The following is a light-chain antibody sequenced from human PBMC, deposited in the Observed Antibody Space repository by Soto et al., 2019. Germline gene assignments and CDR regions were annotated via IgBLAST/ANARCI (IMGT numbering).Light chain of an antibody. CDR1: QSVSSGY. J-gene: IGKJ2*03. CDR2: GVS. Sequence: PGERDTLSCRASQSVSSGYLAWYLQKPGQAPRLLIYGVSSRATGIQDRISGSGSGTDFTLTISRLEPEDSAVYFCQQYGRSPYSFGQGTKLEIK. V-gene: IGKV3-20*01. CDR3: QQYGRSPYS.